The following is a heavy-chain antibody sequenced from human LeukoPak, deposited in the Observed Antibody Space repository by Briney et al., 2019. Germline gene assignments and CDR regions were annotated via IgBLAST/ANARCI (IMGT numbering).Heavy chain of an antibody. Sequence: GASVKVSCKASGYTFTSYGISWVRQAPGQGLEWMGWISAYNGNTNYAQKLQGRVTMTTDTSTSTAYMELGSLRSDDTAVYYWARDRAYGDYADSWFDPWGQGTLVTVSS. V-gene: IGHV1-18*01. CDR3: ARDRAYGDYADSWFDP. J-gene: IGHJ5*02. D-gene: IGHD4-17*01. CDR2: ISAYNGNT. CDR1: GYTFTSYG.